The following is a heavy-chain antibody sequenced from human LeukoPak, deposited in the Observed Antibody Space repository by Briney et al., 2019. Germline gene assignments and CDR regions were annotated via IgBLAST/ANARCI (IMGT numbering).Heavy chain of an antibody. CDR2: VYYCGST. J-gene: IGHJ4*02. Sequence: PSETLSLTCTVSGGSISSSNYYWGWIRQPPGKGLEWIGSVYYCGSTYYNPSLKSRVTISVDTSKNQFSLKLTSVTAADTAVYYCARIYSSSALGYSDYWGQGTLLTVSS. V-gene: IGHV4-39*01. CDR3: ARIYSSSALGYSDY. CDR1: GGSISSSNYY. D-gene: IGHD3-22*01.